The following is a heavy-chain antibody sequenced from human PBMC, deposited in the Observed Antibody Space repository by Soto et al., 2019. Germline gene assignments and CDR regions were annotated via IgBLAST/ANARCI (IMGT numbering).Heavy chain of an antibody. CDR2: INPSGGYT. J-gene: IGHJ6*02. CDR1: GYTFTSYF. CDR3: AMVDNYVTPTPQDV. Sequence: GASVKVSCKASGYTFTSYFMHWVRQAPGQGLEWMGIINPSGGYTTYAQKFLGRVAMTRDTSTNTVYMELSSLRSDDTAVYYCAMVDNYVTPTPQDVWGQGTTVTVSS. D-gene: IGHD3-16*01. V-gene: IGHV1-46*01.